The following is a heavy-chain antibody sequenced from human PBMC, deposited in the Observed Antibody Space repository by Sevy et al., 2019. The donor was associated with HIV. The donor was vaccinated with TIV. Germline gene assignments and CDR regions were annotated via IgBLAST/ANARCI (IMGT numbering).Heavy chain of an antibody. CDR2: MNPNSGNT. J-gene: IGHJ4*02. CDR3: TRGPDYYDSSGYYSDY. Sequence: ASVKVSCKASGYTFTSYDINWVRQATGQGLEWMGWMNPNSGNTGYAQKFQGRVTMTRNTSISTAYMELSSLRSEDTAVYYCTRGPDYYDSSGYYSDYWGQGTLVTVSS. D-gene: IGHD3-22*01. V-gene: IGHV1-8*01. CDR1: GYTFTSYD.